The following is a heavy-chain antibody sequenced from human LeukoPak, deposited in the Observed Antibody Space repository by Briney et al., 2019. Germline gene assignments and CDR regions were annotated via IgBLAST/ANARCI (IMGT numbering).Heavy chain of an antibody. D-gene: IGHD3-9*01. Sequence: GGSLRLSCAASGFTVSRNYMTWVRQAPGKGLEWVSVIYSDGRTYYADSVKGRFTVSRDNSKNTLYFQMNRLRAEDTAVYYCARATLSITIFDTAFDIWGQGAMVTVSS. CDR2: IYSDGRT. CDR3: ARATLSITIFDTAFDI. CDR1: GFTVSRNY. V-gene: IGHV3-53*01. J-gene: IGHJ3*02.